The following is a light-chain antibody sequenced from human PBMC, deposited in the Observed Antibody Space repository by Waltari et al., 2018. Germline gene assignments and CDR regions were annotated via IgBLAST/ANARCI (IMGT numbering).Light chain of an antibody. CDR2: EGS. CDR3: QQFNSYSSVT. Sequence: DIQMTQSPSTLSASVGDRVTITCRASPSISSWLAWSQQKPGKAPKLLIYEGSTLQSGVPSRFSGSGSGTEFTLTISSLQPYDVAKEDCQQFNSYSSVTFGQGTRLEIQ. V-gene: IGKV1-5*03. J-gene: IGKJ5*01. CDR1: PSISSW.